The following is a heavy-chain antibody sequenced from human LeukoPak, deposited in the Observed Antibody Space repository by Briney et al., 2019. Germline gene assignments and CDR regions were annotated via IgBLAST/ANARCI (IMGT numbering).Heavy chain of an antibody. D-gene: IGHD3/OR15-3a*01. Sequence: SETLSLTCTVSGGSISSGSYYWSWIRQPAGKGLEWIGRIYTSGSTNYNPSLKSRVTISVDTSKNQFSLKLSSVTAADTAVYYCARVDLGVFDYWGQGTLVTVSS. J-gene: IGHJ4*02. V-gene: IGHV4-61*02. CDR1: GGSISSGSYY. CDR2: IYTSGST. CDR3: ARVDLGVFDY.